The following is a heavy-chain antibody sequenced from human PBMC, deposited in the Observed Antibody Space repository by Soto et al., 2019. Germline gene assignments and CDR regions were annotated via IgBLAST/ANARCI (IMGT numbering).Heavy chain of an antibody. Sequence: PSETLSLTCTVSGGSISSGDYYWSWIRQPPGKGLEWIGHISYSGSTYSNPSLKSRVTISVDTSQNQFSLKLSSVTAADTPVYYCARADSSGYTLRDWFDPWGQGTLVTVYS. CDR3: ARADSSGYTLRDWFDP. CDR2: ISYSGST. V-gene: IGHV4-30-4*01. J-gene: IGHJ5*02. CDR1: GGSISSGDYY. D-gene: IGHD3-22*01.